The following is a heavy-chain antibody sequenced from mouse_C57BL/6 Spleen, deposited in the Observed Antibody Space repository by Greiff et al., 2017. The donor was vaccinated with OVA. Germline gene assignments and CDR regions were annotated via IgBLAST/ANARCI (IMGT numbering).Heavy chain of an antibody. D-gene: IGHD3-1*01. CDR3: ANSGTSRYFDV. CDR2: ISSGSSTI. Sequence: EVQVVESGGGLVKPGGSLKLSCAASGFTFSDYGLHWVRQAPEKGLEWVAYISSGSSTIYYADTVKGRCTISRDNAKNTLFLQMTSLRSEDTAMYYCANSGTSRYFDVWGTGTTVTVAS. V-gene: IGHV5-17*01. CDR1: GFTFSDYG. J-gene: IGHJ1*03.